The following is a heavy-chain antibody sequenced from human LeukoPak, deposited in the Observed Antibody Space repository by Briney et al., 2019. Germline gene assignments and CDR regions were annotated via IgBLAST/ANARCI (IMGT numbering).Heavy chain of an antibody. CDR2: INPSSLGT. CDR3: ARALRIETFGVRRYYYHAMNV. CDR1: GYTFTNHY. Sequence: ASVKVSCKASGYTFTNHYMHWVRQAPGQGLEWMGVINPSSLGTTYAQRFQGRVTMTTDTSTSTVYMDLSSLRSEDTAVYYCARALRIETFGVRRYYYHAMNVWGQGTTVTVSS. J-gene: IGHJ6*02. D-gene: IGHD3-3*01. V-gene: IGHV1-46*01.